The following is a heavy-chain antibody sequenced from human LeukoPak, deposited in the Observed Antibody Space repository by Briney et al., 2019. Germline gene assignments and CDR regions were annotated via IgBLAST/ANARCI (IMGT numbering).Heavy chain of an antibody. CDR3: ARARHFVVVTAKYYFDY. J-gene: IGHJ4*02. D-gene: IGHD2-21*02. Sequence: SETLSLTCTVTGGSISDYYWNWIRQPPGKGLEWIGYIYYSGATNYNPSLKSRVTISVDRSKNQFSLKLSSVTAADTAVYYCARARHFVVVTAKYYFDYWGQGTLVTVSS. CDR1: GGSISDYY. V-gene: IGHV4-59*08. CDR2: IYYSGAT.